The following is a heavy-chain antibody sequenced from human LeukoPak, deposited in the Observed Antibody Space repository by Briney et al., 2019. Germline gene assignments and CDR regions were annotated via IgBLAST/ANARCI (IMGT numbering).Heavy chain of an antibody. D-gene: IGHD4-17*01. CDR3: ARGWPTTVTTGVYFDY. J-gene: IGHJ4*02. CDR2: TYYRSKWYN. V-gene: IGHV6-1*01. CDR1: GDSVSSNSAA. Sequence: SQTLSLTCAISGDSVSSNSAAWNWIRQSPSRGLEWLGRTYYRSKWYNDYAVSVKSRITINPDTSKIQFSLKLSSVTAADTAVYYCARGWPTTVTTGVYFDYWGQGTLVTVSS.